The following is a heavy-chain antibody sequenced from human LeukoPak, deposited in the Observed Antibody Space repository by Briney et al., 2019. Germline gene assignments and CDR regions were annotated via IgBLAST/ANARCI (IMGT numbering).Heavy chain of an antibody. J-gene: IGHJ4*02. CDR1: GFTFSSYG. Sequence: GGSLRLSCAASGFTFSSYGMHWVRQAPGKGLEWVAFIRYDGSNKYYADSVKGRFTISRDNPKNTLYLQMNSLRAEDTAVYYCAKGRLAAAGPFDYWGQGTLVTVSS. D-gene: IGHD6-13*01. CDR2: IRYDGSNK. CDR3: AKGRLAAAGPFDY. V-gene: IGHV3-30*02.